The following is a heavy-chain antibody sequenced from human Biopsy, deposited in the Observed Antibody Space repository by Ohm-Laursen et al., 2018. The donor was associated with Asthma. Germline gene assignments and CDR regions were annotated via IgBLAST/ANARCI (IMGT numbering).Heavy chain of an antibody. CDR1: GYTFNSAG. D-gene: IGHD3-10*01. J-gene: IGHJ6*02. Sequence: ASVKVSCKPSGYTFNSAGITWVRQAPGQGLEWMGCISVYNGNTKVAQKLQDRVTMITDTSTSTAYMELRSLRSDDTAVYFCARAVDYSHYYGIDVWGQGTTVTVS. V-gene: IGHV1-18*01. CDR3: ARAVDYSHYYGIDV. CDR2: ISVYNGNT.